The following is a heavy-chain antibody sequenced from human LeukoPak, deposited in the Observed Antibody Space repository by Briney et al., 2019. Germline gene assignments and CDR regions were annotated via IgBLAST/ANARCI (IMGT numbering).Heavy chain of an antibody. CDR2: IIPIFGTA. D-gene: IGHD5-12*01. V-gene: IGHV1-69*13. J-gene: IGHJ4*02. CDR3: AFAPNSGYERTFDY. Sequence: SVKVSCKASGGTFSSYAISWVRQAPGQGLEWMGGIIPIFGTANYAQKFQGRVMITADESTGTAYMELSSLRSEDTAVYYCAFAPNSGYERTFDYWGQGTLVTASS. CDR1: GGTFSSYA.